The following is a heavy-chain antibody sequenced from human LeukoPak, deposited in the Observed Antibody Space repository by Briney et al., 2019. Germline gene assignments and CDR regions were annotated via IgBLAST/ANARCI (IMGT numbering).Heavy chain of an antibody. Sequence: ASVKVSCKASGYTFTGYYMHWVRQAPGQGLEWMGIINPSGGSTSYAQKFQGRVTMTRDTSTSTVYMELSSLRSGDTAVYYCARDREMYYYDSSGYYSPKYYFDYWGQGTLVTVSS. J-gene: IGHJ4*02. CDR2: INPSGGST. CDR3: ARDREMYYYDSSGYYSPKYYFDY. D-gene: IGHD3-22*01. CDR1: GYTFTGYY. V-gene: IGHV1-46*01.